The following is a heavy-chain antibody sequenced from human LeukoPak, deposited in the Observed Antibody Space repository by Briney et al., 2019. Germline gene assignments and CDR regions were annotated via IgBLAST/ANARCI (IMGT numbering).Heavy chain of an antibody. V-gene: IGHV3-48*02. J-gene: IGHJ4*02. Sequence: PGGSLRLSCAASGFTFSTYSMNWVRQAPGRGLEWVSYISSSSDTIYYADSVKGRFTISRDNAKNSLYLQMNRLRDGDTAVYYCARDTTSNWYWINWGQGTLVTVSS. CDR3: ARDTTSNWYWIN. CDR2: ISSSSDTI. CDR1: GFTFSTYS. D-gene: IGHD6-13*01.